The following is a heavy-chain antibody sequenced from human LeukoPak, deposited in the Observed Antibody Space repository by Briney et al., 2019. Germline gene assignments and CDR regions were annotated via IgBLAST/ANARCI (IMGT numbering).Heavy chain of an antibody. V-gene: IGHV4-59*11. CDR2: ISYSGST. J-gene: IGHJ3*02. CDR3: ARKISCDI. Sequence: PSETLSLTCTVSGDSIGSLYWNWVRQPPGKGLEWIGYISYSGSTNYNPSLKSRVTISRDTSKNQVSLKLSSVTAADTAVHYCARKISCDIWGQGTMVTVSP. CDR1: GDSIGSLY.